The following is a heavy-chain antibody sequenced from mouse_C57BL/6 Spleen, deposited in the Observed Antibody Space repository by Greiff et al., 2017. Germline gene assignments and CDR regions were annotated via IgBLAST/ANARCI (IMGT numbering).Heavy chain of an antibody. CDR1: GYSFNDYN. Sequence: VQLKQSGPELVKPGASVRISCKASGYSFNDYNMNWVKQSNGTSLAWIGVINPNYGTTSYNQKFKGKATLTVDQSSSTAYMQLNSLTSEDSAVYYCAREDYGSSYNYWGQGTTLTVSS. V-gene: IGHV1-39*01. D-gene: IGHD1-1*01. CDR2: INPNYGTT. CDR3: AREDYGSSYNY. J-gene: IGHJ2*01.